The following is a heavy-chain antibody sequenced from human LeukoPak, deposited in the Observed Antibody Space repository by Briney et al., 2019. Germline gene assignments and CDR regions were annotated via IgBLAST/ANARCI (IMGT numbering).Heavy chain of an antibody. V-gene: IGHV3-23*01. CDR3: AKGRSSGSPYSFDY. J-gene: IGHJ4*02. CDR1: GFTSSSYA. D-gene: IGHD3-22*01. Sequence: PGGSLRLSCVASGFTSSSYAMSWVRQAPGKGLEWVSIISASGGSTYYADSVKGRFTISRDNSKNTLYLQMNSLRAEDTAVYYCAKGRSSGSPYSFDYWGQGTLVTVSS. CDR2: ISASGGST.